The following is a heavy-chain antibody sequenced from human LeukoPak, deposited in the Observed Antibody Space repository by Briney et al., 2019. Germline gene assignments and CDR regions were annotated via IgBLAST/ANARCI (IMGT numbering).Heavy chain of an antibody. D-gene: IGHD5-12*01. V-gene: IGHV1-8*03. CDR3: ARANSGYDHPPSYYYYMDV. CDR1: GCTFTSYD. Sequence: GASVKVSCKASGCTFTSYDFNWVRQATGQGLEWMGWMNPNSGNTGYAQKFQGRVTITRTTSISTAYMELSSLRSEDTAVYYCARANSGYDHPPSYYYYMDVWGKGTTVTVSS. J-gene: IGHJ6*03. CDR2: MNPNSGNT.